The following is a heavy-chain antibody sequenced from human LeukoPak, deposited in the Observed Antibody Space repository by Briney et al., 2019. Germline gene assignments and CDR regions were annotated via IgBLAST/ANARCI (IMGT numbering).Heavy chain of an antibody. D-gene: IGHD3-22*01. CDR1: GFSFSTYG. J-gene: IGHJ4*02. CDR3: ARDSLYDDNGYYHYFDY. V-gene: IGHV3-33*01. CDR2: IWYDASGQ. Sequence: PGGSLRLYGAASGFSFSTYGMHWVRQAPGKGLEWVAMIWYDASGQHYADSVKGRFTISRDTSKNTLYLQMNSLRAEDTAVYFCARDSLYDDNGYYHYFDYWGQGTLVTVSS.